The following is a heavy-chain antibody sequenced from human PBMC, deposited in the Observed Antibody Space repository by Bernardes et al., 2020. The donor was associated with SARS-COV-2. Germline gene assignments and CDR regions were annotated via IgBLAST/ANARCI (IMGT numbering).Heavy chain of an antibody. D-gene: IGHD2-21*02. V-gene: IGHV3-23*01. CDR2: ISGSGGST. J-gene: IGHJ4*02. CDR3: AKGGGSVVTAHNDDY. CDR1: GFTFSSYA. Sequence: GGSLRLSCAASGFTFSSYAMSWVRQAPGKGLEWVSAISGSGGSTYYADSVKGRFTISRDNSKNTLYLQMNSLRAEDTAVYYCAKGGGSVVTAHNDDYWGQGTLVTVSS.